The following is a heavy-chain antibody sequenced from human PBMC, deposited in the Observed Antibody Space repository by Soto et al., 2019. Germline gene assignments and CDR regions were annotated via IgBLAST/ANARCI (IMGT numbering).Heavy chain of an antibody. CDR1: GFTFRSYA. D-gene: IGHD5-12*01. Sequence: QVQPVESGGGVVQPGRSRRLSCVVSGFTFRSYAMHWVRQAPGKGLEWVAVISNDGNNNYHADSVKGRFTISRDNSKNTLYLHMDSLRAEDTALYYCSRFVGYGGSEYYFDNWGQGIQVIVST. CDR3: SRFVGYGGSEYYFDN. J-gene: IGHJ4*02. CDR2: ISNDGNNN. V-gene: IGHV3-30-3*02.